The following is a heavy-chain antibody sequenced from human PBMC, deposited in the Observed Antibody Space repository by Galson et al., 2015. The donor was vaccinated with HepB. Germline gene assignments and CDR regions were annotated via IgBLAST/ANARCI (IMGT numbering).Heavy chain of an antibody. CDR2: IIPIFDTA. D-gene: IGHD2-2*02. V-gene: IGHV1-69*13. CDR1: GGTFSSYA. CDR3: ASTWRCSSTSCYTWYYYYYMDV. J-gene: IGHJ6*03. Sequence: SVKVSCKASGGTFSSYAISWVRQAPGQGLEWMGGIIPIFDTASYAQKFQGRVTITADESTSTAYMELSSLRSEDTAVYYCASTWRCSSTSCYTWYYYYYMDVRGKGTTVTVSS.